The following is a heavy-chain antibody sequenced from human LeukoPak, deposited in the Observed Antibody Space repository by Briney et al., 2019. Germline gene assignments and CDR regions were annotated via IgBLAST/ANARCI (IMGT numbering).Heavy chain of an antibody. CDR3: ARGGITIFGVVTS. Sequence: PGGSLRLSCSASGFTVSSNYMSWVAPAQGKGLEWVSAISGSGGSTYYAESVKDRFTISRDNAKKSLYLQMNSLRAEDTAVYYCARGGITIFGVVTSWGQGTLVTVSS. J-gene: IGHJ5*02. D-gene: IGHD3-3*01. CDR1: GFTVSSNY. CDR2: ISGSGGST. V-gene: IGHV3-23*01.